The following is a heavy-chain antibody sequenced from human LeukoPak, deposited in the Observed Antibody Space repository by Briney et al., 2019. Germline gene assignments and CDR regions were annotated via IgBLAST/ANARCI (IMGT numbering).Heavy chain of an antibody. J-gene: IGHJ4*02. CDR2: ISGSGGST. CDR3: ARDYGSGSYLCLDY. Sequence: GGTLRLSCAASGFTFSSYGMSWVRQAPGKGLEWVSAISGSGGSTYYADSVKGRFTISRDNSKNTLYLQMNSLRAEDTAVYYCARDYGSGSYLCLDYWGQGTLVIVSS. V-gene: IGHV3-23*01. CDR1: GFTFSSYG. D-gene: IGHD3-10*01.